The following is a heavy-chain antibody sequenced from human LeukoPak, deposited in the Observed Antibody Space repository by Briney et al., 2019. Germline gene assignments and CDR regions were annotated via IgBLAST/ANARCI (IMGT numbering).Heavy chain of an antibody. CDR2: VSHSGNT. V-gene: IGHV4-39*01. Sequence: SETLSLTCTLSGDSITSSDHYWVWIRQSPGKGLQWIGSVSHSGNTYYKSSLRSRVTVSLDTSKNEFSLILTSVTAADTAEYYCARHLYYSASAFWYIDLWGRGTLVIVSP. J-gene: IGHJ2*01. CDR1: GDSITSSDHY. D-gene: IGHD3-10*01. CDR3: ARHLYYSASAFWYIDL.